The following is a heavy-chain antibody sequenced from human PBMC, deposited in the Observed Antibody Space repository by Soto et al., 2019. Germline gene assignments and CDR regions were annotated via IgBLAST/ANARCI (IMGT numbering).Heavy chain of an antibody. Sequence: PSETLSLTYAVYGGSFSGYYWSWIRQPPGKGLEWIGEINHSGSTNYNPSLKSRVTISVDTSKNQFSLKLSSVTAADTAVYYCAREEGRGSSSSFYYGMDVWGQGTTVTVSS. J-gene: IGHJ6*02. CDR2: INHSGST. CDR3: AREEGRGSSSSFYYGMDV. D-gene: IGHD6-6*01. CDR1: GGSFSGYY. V-gene: IGHV4-34*01.